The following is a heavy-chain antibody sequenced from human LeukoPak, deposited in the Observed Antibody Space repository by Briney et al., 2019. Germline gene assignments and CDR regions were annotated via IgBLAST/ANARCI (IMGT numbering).Heavy chain of an antibody. J-gene: IGHJ5*02. CDR1: GFTFSSYS. CDR2: ISSSSSYI. D-gene: IGHD1-26*01. V-gene: IGHV3-21*01. CDR3: ARADAGAYNWFDP. Sequence: GGSLRLSCAASGFTFSSYSMNWVRQAPGKGLEWVSSISSSSSYIYYADSVKGRFTISRDNAKNSLYLQMNSLRAEDTAVYYCARADAGAYNWFDPWGQGTLVTVSS.